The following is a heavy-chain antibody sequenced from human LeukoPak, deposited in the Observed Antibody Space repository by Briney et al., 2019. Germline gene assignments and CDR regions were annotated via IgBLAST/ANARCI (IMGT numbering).Heavy chain of an antibody. D-gene: IGHD3-16*02. CDR1: GFTFSSYA. CDR3: AKAALRLGELSYFDY. Sequence: GGSLRLSCAASGFTFSSYAMSWVRQAPGKGLEWVSSISGSGGSTYFADSVKGRFTISRDNSKNTLYLQMNSLRAEDTAVYYCAKAALRLGELSYFDYWGQGTLVTVSS. V-gene: IGHV3-23*01. J-gene: IGHJ4*02. CDR2: ISGSGGST.